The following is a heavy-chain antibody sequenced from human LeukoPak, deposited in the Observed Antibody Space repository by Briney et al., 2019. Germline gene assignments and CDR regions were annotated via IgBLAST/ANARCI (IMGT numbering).Heavy chain of an antibody. V-gene: IGHV3-9*01. CDR3: AKGLAVSGEDY. D-gene: IGHD6-19*01. Sequence: RSLRLSCAASGFIFGDYAMHWVRQAPGKGLEWVSGITWNSVSIGYADSVKGRFTISRDNAKNSLYLQMSSLRAEDTAFYYCAKGLAVSGEDYWGQGTLVTVSS. J-gene: IGHJ4*02. CDR1: GFIFGDYA. CDR2: ITWNSVSI.